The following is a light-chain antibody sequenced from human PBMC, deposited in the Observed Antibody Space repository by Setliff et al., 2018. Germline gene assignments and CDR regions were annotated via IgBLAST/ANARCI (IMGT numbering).Light chain of an antibody. J-gene: IGLJ2*01. CDR1: SSNIGKNY. V-gene: IGLV1-51*01. CDR3: GTWDSGLRAVV. Sequence: VLTQPPPVSAAPGQKVTISCSGSSSNIGKNYVSWYQQLPGTAPKLLIYGNDKRPSGIPDRFSGSKSGTSATLGITGLQTGDEADFYCGTWDSGLRAVVFGGGTQLTVL. CDR2: GND.